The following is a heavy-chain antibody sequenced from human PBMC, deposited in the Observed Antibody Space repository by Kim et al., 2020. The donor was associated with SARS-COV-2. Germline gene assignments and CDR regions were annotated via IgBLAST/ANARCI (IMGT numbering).Heavy chain of an antibody. J-gene: IGHJ2*01. CDR1: GGSISSYY. CDR3: ARLTSDYDILTGYYLYWYFDL. V-gene: IGHV4-59*13. CDR2: IYYSGST. Sequence: SETLSLTCTVSGGSISSYYWSWIRQPPGKGLEWIGYIYYSGSTNYNPSLKSRVTISVDTSKNQFSLKLSSVTAADTAVYYCARLTSDYDILTGYYLYWYFDLWGRGTLVTVSS. D-gene: IGHD3-9*01.